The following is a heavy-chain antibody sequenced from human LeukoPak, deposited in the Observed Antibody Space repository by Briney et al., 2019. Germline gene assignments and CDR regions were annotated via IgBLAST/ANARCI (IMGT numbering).Heavy chain of an antibody. CDR3: ARGYDSSGYYLSVVCYFDY. D-gene: IGHD3-22*01. Sequence: ASVKVSCKASGYTFTSYYMHWVRQAPGQGLEWMGIINPSGGSTSYAQKFQGRVTMTRDTSTSTVYMELSSLRSEDTAVYYCARGYDSSGYYLSVVCYFDYWGQGTLVTVSS. J-gene: IGHJ4*02. CDR2: INPSGGST. V-gene: IGHV1-46*01. CDR1: GYTFTSYY.